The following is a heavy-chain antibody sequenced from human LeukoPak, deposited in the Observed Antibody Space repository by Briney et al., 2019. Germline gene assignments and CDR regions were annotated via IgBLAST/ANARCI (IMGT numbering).Heavy chain of an antibody. D-gene: IGHD1-26*01. J-gene: IGHJ4*02. CDR1: GFTVSSNY. CDR3: ARTMYITGSSDFDY. V-gene: IGHV3-53*05. CDR2: IYSGGST. Sequence: PGGSLRLSCAASGFTVSSNYMSWVRQAPGKGLEWVSVIYSGGSTYYADSVKGRFTIPRDNSKNTLYLQMNSLRAEDTALYYCARTMYITGSSDFDYWGQGTLVTVSS.